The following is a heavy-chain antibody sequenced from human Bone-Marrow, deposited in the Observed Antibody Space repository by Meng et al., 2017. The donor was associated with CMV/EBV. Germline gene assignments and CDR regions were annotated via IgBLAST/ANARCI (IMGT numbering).Heavy chain of an antibody. J-gene: IGHJ4*02. V-gene: IGHV3-7*01. CDR3: ANDAGYCASDSRPTFDH. CDR1: GFTFSSYW. CDR2: IKQDGSEK. Sequence: GESLKISCAASGFTFSSYWMSWVRQAPGKGLEWVANIKQDGSEKYYVDSVKGRFTISRDNAKNSLYLQMNSLRAEDTAVDYWANDAGYCASDSRPTFDHWGQGALVTVSS. D-gene: IGHD2-8*02.